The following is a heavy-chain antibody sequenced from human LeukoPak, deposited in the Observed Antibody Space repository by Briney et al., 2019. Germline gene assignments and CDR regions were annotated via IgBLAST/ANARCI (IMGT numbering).Heavy chain of an antibody. CDR3: ASRSDFWSGYWAFDN. CDR2: ISQTGHYT. D-gene: IGHD3-3*01. V-gene: IGHV3-21*01. Sequence: GGSLRLSCAASGLSFNSYTMNWVRQAPGKGLEWVSSISQTGHYTDYADSVKGRFTISRDNAENSVYLQMNSLRVDDTAVYYCASRSDFWSGYWAFDNRGQGALVTVSS. CDR1: GLSFNSYT. J-gene: IGHJ4*02.